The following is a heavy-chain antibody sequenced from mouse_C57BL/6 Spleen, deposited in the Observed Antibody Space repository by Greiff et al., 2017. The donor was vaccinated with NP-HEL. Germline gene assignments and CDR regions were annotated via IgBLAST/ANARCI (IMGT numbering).Heavy chain of an antibody. CDR3: ARSFFYDYDYAMDY. CDR2: INPGSGGT. D-gene: IGHD2-4*01. Sequence: QVQLQQSGAELVRPGTSVKVSCKASGYAFTNYLIEWVKQRPGQGLEWIGVINPGSGGTNYNEKFKGKATLTADKSSSTAYMQLSSLTSVDSAVYFFARSFFYDYDYAMDYWGQGTSVTVSS. J-gene: IGHJ4*01. V-gene: IGHV1-54*01. CDR1: GYAFTNYL.